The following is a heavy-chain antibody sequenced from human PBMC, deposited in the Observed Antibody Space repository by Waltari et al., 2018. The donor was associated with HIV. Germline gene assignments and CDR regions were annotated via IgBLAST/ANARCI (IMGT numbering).Heavy chain of an antibody. CDR1: GFTFSSYA. J-gene: IGHJ4*02. D-gene: IGHD5-18*01. V-gene: IGHV3-23*01. CDR3: ATQHLAGYSYAY. CDR2: ISGSGGST. Sequence: EVQLLESGGGLVQPGGSLRLSCAASGFTFSSYAMSWVRQAPGKGLEWVSAISGSGGSTYYADSVKGRFTISRDNSKNTLYLQMNSLRAEDTAVYYCATQHLAGYSYAYWGQGTLVTVSS.